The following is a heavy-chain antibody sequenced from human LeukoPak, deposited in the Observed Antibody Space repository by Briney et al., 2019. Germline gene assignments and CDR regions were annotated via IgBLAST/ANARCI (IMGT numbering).Heavy chain of an antibody. V-gene: IGHV3-33*06. CDR1: GFTFSSYG. Sequence: QPGGSLRLSCAASGFTFSSYGMHWVRQAPGKGLEWVAVIWYDGSNKYYADSVKGRFTISRDNSKNTLYLQMNSLRAEDTAVYYCAKENGNEAAGTYYGMDVWGQGTTVTVSS. J-gene: IGHJ6*02. CDR2: IWYDGSNK. CDR3: AKENGNEAAGTYYGMDV. D-gene: IGHD6-13*01.